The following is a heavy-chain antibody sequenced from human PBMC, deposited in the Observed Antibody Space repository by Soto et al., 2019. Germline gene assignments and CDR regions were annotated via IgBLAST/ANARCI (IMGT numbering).Heavy chain of an antibody. D-gene: IGHD3-10*01. V-gene: IGHV1-18*01. J-gene: IGHJ5*02. CDR3: ARDKSYGSGSYYNH. CDR2: ISAYDGNT. CDR1: GYTFTSYG. Sequence: ASVKVSCKASGYTFTSYGISWVRQAPGQGLEWMGWISAYDGNTKYAQKLQGRVTMTTDTSTSTAYMELRSLRSDDTSVYYCARDKSYGSGSYYNHWGQGTPVTVSS.